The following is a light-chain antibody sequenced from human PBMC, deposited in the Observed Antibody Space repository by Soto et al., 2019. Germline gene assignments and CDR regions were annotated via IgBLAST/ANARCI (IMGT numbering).Light chain of an antibody. CDR3: QSYDSSVAKVV. CDR1: SSNIGAGYD. J-gene: IGLJ2*01. CDR2: GNS. Sequence: QSVLTQPPSVSGAPGQRVTISCTGSSSNIGAGYDVHWYQQLPGTAPKLLIYGNSNRPSGVPDRFSGSTSGTSASLAITGLQAEDEADYYCQSYDSSVAKVVFGGGTKLTVL. V-gene: IGLV1-40*01.